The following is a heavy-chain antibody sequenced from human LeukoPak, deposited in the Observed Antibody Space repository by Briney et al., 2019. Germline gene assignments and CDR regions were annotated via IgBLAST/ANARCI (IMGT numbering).Heavy chain of an antibody. D-gene: IGHD6-19*01. V-gene: IGHV4-4*07. CDR2: IYTSGST. J-gene: IGHJ4*02. CDR1: GGSISSYN. Sequence: SETLSLTCTVSGGSISSYNWSWIRKPAGKGLEWIGRIYTSGSTNYDPSLKSRVTMSVDTSKNQFSLKLSSVTAADTAVYYCARGYSSGWYGVDYWGQGTLVTVSS. CDR3: ARGYSSGWYGVDY.